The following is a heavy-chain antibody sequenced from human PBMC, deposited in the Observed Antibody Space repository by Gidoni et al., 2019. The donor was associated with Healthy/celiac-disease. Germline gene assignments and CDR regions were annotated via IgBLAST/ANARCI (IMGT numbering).Heavy chain of an antibody. D-gene: IGHD1-26*01. J-gene: IGHJ4*02. Sequence: EVQLVESGGGLGKPGGSLRLPCPASGFPFRSYSMNWVRQAPGKGLEWVSSISSSSSYIYYADSVKGRFTISRDNAKNSLYLQMNSLRAEDTAVYYCARDPVSGSSNFDYWGQGTLVTVSS. CDR2: ISSSSSYI. CDR1: GFPFRSYS. V-gene: IGHV3-21*01. CDR3: ARDPVSGSSNFDY.